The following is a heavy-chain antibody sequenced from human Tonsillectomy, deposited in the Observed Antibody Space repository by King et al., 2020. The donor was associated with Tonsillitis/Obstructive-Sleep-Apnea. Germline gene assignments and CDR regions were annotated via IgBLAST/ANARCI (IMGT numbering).Heavy chain of an antibody. Sequence: VQLVESGGGLVQPGGSLRLSCAASGFTFNSYWMSWVRQAPGKGLEWVANIKQDGSEKYYVDSVKGRFTISRDNAKNSLYLQMYSLRADDTAVYYCAREDIAAAGIEGAFYYYYGMDVWGQGTTVTVSS. J-gene: IGHJ6*02. D-gene: IGHD6-13*01. CDR3: AREDIAAAGIEGAFYYYYGMDV. CDR1: GFTFNSYW. CDR2: IKQDGSEK. V-gene: IGHV3-7*03.